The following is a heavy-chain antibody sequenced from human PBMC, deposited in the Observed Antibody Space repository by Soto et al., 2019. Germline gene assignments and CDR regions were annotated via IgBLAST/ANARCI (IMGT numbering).Heavy chain of an antibody. CDR2: ISSSSSTI. V-gene: IGHV3-48*02. Sequence: GGSLRLSCAASGFTFSSYSMNWVRQAPGKGLEWVSYISSSSSTIYYADSVKGRFTISRDNAKNSLYLQMNSLRDEDTAVYYCARDSGLEDIDYGDPAGYYYGMDVWGQGTTVTVSS. CDR3: ARDSGLEDIDYGDPAGYYYGMDV. J-gene: IGHJ6*02. D-gene: IGHD4-17*01. CDR1: GFTFSSYS.